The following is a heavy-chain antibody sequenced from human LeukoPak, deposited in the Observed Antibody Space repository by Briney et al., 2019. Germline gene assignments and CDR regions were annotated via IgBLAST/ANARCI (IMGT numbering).Heavy chain of an antibody. Sequence: PGGSLRLSCAASGFTFSSYAMHWVRQAPGKGLEWVAVISYDGSNKYYADSVKGRFTISRDNSKNTLYLQMNSLRAEDTAVYYCARDPQYYDILTGHYYYYYGMDVWGQGTTVTVSS. CDR2: ISYDGSNK. D-gene: IGHD3-9*01. V-gene: IGHV3-30-3*01. J-gene: IGHJ6*02. CDR3: ARDPQYYDILTGHYYYYYGMDV. CDR1: GFTFSSYA.